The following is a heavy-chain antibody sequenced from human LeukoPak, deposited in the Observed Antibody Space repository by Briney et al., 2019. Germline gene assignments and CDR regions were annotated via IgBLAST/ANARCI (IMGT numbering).Heavy chain of an antibody. J-gene: IGHJ4*02. CDR3: AKDRGVGVVIILDY. CDR2: IWYDGSNK. V-gene: IGHV3-33*06. CDR1: GFTFSSYG. Sequence: GRSLRLSCAASGFTFSSYGMHWVRQAPGKGLEWVAVIWYDGSNKYYADSVKGRFTISRDNSKNTLYLQMNSLRAEDTAVYYCAKDRGVGVVIILDYWGQGTLVTVSS. D-gene: IGHD3-3*01.